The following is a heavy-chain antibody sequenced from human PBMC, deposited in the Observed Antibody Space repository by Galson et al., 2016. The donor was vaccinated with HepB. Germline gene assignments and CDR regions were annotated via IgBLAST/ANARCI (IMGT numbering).Heavy chain of an antibody. CDR3: ARDQAGEILRRPLGY. J-gene: IGHJ4*02. V-gene: IGHV4-4*02. CDR1: GGSISSTNW. Sequence: SETLSLTCVVSGGSISSTNWWNWVRQPPGKGLEWIGEIYHSGTTNYNPSLQSRVTLSVDKSNKQCSLKLTSVTAADTAVYYCARDQAGEILRRPLGYWGQGTLVIVSS. D-gene: IGHD4-17*01. CDR2: IYHSGTT.